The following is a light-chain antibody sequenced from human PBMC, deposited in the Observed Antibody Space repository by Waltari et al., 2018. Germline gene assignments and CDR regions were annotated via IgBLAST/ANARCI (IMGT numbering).Light chain of an antibody. J-gene: IGKJ1*01. CDR2: AAS. CDR1: PTISSY. CDR3: QQTYTLPPWT. V-gene: IGKV1-39*01. Sequence: DIQMTQSPSYLSASVGDRVTITCRTRPTISSYVNWYQQKPGKAPEVLIFAASSLQRGVPSRFSGSGSGTEFTLTITSLQPEDFATYYCQQTYTLPPWTFGQGTKVEFK.